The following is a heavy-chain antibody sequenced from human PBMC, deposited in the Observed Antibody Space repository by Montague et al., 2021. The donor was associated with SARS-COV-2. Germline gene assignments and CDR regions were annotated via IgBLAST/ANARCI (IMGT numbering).Heavy chain of an antibody. CDR2: IYFLGNT. Sequence: SETLSLTCTVSGDSVSNDRYYWGWIRQSPGKGLEWIGTIYFLGNTYYSPSLKSRVTMSVDTSKNQLSLRLTSVTASDTAIYYCARSAMIRGVFTSRFDSWGQGTLVTVSS. D-gene: IGHD3-10*01. J-gene: IGHJ5*01. CDR1: GDSVSNDRYY. CDR3: ARSAMIRGVFTSRFDS. V-gene: IGHV4-39*01.